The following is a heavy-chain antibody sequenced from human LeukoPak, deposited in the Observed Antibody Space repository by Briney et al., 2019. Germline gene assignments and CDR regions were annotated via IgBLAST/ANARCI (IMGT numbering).Heavy chain of an antibody. V-gene: IGHV3-30-3*01. D-gene: IGHD2-15*01. CDR1: GFTFSSYA. J-gene: IGHJ4*02. CDR2: ISYDGSNK. CDR3: AKDWHSLERPETPRGDY. Sequence: GRSLRLSCAASGFTFSSYAMHWVRQAPGKGLEWVAVISYDGSNKYYADSVKGRFTISRDNSKNTLYLQMNSLRVEDSAVYYCAKDWHSLERPETPRGDYWGQGTLVTVSS.